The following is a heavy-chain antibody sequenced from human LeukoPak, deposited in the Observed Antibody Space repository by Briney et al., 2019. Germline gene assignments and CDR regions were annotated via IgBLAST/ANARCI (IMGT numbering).Heavy chain of an antibody. D-gene: IGHD3-22*01. Sequence: GASVKVSCKASGYTFTRHYMNWVRQAPGQGLEWMGWISAYNGNTNYAQKLQGRVTMTTDTSTSTAYMELRSLRSDDTAVYYCARDKDYYDSIDYWGQGTLVTVSS. V-gene: IGHV1-18*04. CDR2: ISAYNGNT. CDR3: ARDKDYYDSIDY. J-gene: IGHJ4*02. CDR1: GYTFTRHY.